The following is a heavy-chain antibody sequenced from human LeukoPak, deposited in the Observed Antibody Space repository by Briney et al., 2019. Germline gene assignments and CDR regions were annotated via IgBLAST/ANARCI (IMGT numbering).Heavy chain of an antibody. V-gene: IGHV4-59*01. CDR3: ARGAFGRFLSGFDY. CDR1: GGSISSYY. Sequence: PSETLSLTCAVYGGSISSYYWSWIRQPPGKGLEWIGYIYYSGSTNYNPSLKSRVTISVDTSKNQFSLKLSSVTAADTAVYYCARGAFGRFLSGFDYWGQGTLVTVSS. J-gene: IGHJ4*02. D-gene: IGHD3-3*01. CDR2: IYYSGST.